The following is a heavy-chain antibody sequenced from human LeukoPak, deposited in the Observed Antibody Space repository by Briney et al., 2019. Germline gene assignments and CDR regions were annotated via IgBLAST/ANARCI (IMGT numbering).Heavy chain of an antibody. CDR3: ARHPKASYYDILTKPPVTGYHYYMDV. D-gene: IGHD3-9*01. CDR2: IRYDGSNK. J-gene: IGHJ6*03. V-gene: IGHV3-30*02. Sequence: PGGSLRLSCAASGFTFSSYGMHWVRQAPGKGLEWVAFIRYDGSNKYYADSVKGRFTISRDNSKNTLYLQMNSLRAEDTAVYYCARHPKASYYDILTKPPVTGYHYYMDVWGKGTTVTISS. CDR1: GFTFSSYG.